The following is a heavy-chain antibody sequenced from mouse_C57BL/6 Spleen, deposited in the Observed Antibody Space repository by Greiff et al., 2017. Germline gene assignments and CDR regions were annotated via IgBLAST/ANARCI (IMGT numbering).Heavy chain of an antibody. CDR3: ARSAYDSDCELFDY. CDR1: GYTFTGYW. D-gene: IGHD2-12*01. Sequence: QVQLKQSGAELVKPGASVKFSCKASGYTFTGYWMHWVKQRPGQGLEWIGMILPNSGSTNYNEEFKSKATLTVAKSSSTAYMQLSSLTSEDSAFYYCARSAYDSDCELFDYWGQGTTLTVSS. J-gene: IGHJ2*01. V-gene: IGHV1-64*01. CDR2: ILPNSGST.